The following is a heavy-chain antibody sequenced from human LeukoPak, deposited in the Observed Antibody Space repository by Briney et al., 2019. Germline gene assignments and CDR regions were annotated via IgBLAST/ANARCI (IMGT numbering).Heavy chain of an antibody. V-gene: IGHV4-39*01. CDR2: IHYSGTT. CDR3: ARRYYFVSGSYYPFDF. Sequence: KPSETLSLTCNVSGGSISDNDYSWDWIGQPPGKGLEWMGCIHYSGTTYSNPSLKSRISISVDTSKSQFSLKLRSVTAADTAVYYCARRYYFVSGSYYPFDFWGQGTLVTVSS. J-gene: IGHJ4*02. D-gene: IGHD3-10*01. CDR1: GGSISDNDYS.